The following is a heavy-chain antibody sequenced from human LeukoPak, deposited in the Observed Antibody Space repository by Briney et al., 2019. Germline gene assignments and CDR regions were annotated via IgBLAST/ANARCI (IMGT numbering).Heavy chain of an antibody. Sequence: GGSLRLSCAASGFTFSSYGMHWVRQAPGMGLEWVAVISYDGSNKYYADSVKGRFTISRDNSKNTLYLQMNSLRAEDTAVYYCAKPDTDDYGDYGWGPAEYFQHWGQGTLVTVSS. J-gene: IGHJ1*01. D-gene: IGHD4-17*01. CDR3: AKPDTDDYGDYGWGPAEYFQH. CDR2: ISYDGSNK. V-gene: IGHV3-30*18. CDR1: GFTFSSYG.